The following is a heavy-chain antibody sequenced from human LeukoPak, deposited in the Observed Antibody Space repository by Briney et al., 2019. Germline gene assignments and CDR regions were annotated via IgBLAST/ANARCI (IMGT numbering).Heavy chain of an antibody. CDR3: ARNDYATDYFDY. D-gene: IGHD1-1*01. CDR1: GYTFTGHY. J-gene: IGHJ4*02. Sequence: ASMTVSCKASGYTFTGHYIHWVRQAPGQGLEWMGRINPNSGGTHYAQKFQGRVTMTRDTSITTAYKELSRLRSDDAAVYYCARNDYATDYFDYWGQGTLVTVSS. V-gene: IGHV1-2*06. CDR2: INPNSGGT.